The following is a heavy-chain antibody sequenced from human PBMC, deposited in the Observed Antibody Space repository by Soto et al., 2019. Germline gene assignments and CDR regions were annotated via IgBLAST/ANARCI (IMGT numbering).Heavy chain of an antibody. D-gene: IGHD2-8*02. J-gene: IGHJ6*02. CDR3: SRDGGRAYLLAF. CDR1: GFTFSDYS. Sequence: GGSLRLSCAASGFTFSDYSLNWVRQAPGKGLEWVSYISFGSIRKLYADSVRGRFTISRDDAKNSVFLQMNSLRDEDTAVYYCSRDGGRAYLLAFCGQGTTVPVSS. V-gene: IGHV3-48*02. CDR2: ISFGSIRK.